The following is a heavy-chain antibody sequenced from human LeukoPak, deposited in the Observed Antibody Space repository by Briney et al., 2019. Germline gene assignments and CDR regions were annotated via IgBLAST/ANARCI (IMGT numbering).Heavy chain of an antibody. CDR1: GFTFSSYS. V-gene: IGHV3-48*02. J-gene: IGHJ5*02. CDR3: ARDRGTSGYLP. D-gene: IGHD3-22*01. Sequence: GESLRLSCAVSGFTFSSYSMNWVRQAPGKGLEWVSYISTSSNTIHYADSVKGRFTISRDNAKNSLYLQMDSLRDDDTAVYYCARDRGTSGYLPWGQGTLVTVSS. CDR2: ISTSSNTI.